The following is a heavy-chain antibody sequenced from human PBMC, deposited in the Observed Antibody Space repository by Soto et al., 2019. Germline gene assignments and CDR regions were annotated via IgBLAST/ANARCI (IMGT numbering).Heavy chain of an antibody. CDR2: IYYSGST. Sequence: SETLSLTCTVSGGSISSYYWSWIRQPPGKGLEWIGYIYYSGSTNYNPSLKSRVTISVDKSKNQFSLKLSSVTAADTAVYYCASYYDILTGYIDYGMDVWGQGTTVTVSS. CDR3: ASYYDILTGYIDYGMDV. V-gene: IGHV4-59*12. J-gene: IGHJ6*02. D-gene: IGHD3-9*01. CDR1: GGSISSYY.